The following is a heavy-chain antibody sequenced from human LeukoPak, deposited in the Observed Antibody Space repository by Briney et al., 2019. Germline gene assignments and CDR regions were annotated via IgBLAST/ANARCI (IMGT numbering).Heavy chain of an antibody. V-gene: IGHV3-21*01. D-gene: IGHD6-13*01. CDR2: ISSSSSYI. J-gene: IGHJ4*02. CDR1: GFTFSSYS. CDR3: ARVIAAATIHY. Sequence: PGGSLRLSCAASGFTFSSYSMNWVRQAPGKGLEWVSSISSSSSYIYYADRVRGRFTISRDNAKNSLYLQMNSRRAEDTAVYYCARVIAAATIHYWGQGTLVSLPS.